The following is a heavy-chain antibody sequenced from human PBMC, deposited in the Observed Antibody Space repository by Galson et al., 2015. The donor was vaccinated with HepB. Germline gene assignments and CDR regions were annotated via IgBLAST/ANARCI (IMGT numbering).Heavy chain of an antibody. CDR2: FYYTGHT. CDR1: GGSISSSSYY. J-gene: IGHJ4*02. Sequence: SETLSLTCTVSGGSISSSSYYWGRLRQPPGKGLEWIGSFYYTGHTHYNPSLKSRVTISGDTSKNQFSLKLNSVTAADTAVYYCARHESESKTYAADNWGQGTLVTVSS. CDR3: ARHESESKTYAADN. D-gene: IGHD2-2*01. V-gene: IGHV4-39*01.